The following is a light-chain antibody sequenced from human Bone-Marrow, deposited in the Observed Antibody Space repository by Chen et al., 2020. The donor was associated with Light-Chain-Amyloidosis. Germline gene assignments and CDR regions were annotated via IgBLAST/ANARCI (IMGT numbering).Light chain of an antibody. V-gene: IGLV3-21*02. CDR1: NIGSTS. CDR3: QVCDRSRDRPV. Sequence: SYVLPQPSSVSVAPGQTATIACGGNNIGSTSVHWYQQTPGQAPQLVVYDDSDRPSGIPERLSGSNTGTPATLTISRVEAGDEAAYYCQVCDRSRDRPVFGGGTKLTVL. CDR2: DDS. J-gene: IGLJ3*02.